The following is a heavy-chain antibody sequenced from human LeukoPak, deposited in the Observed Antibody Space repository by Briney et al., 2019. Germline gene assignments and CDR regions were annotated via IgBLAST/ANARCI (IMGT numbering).Heavy chain of an antibody. V-gene: IGHV3-7*01. J-gene: IGHJ4*02. Sequence: GGSLRLSCAASGFTFSSYWMSWVRQAPGKGLEWVASIKQDGSEKYYVDSVKGRFTISRDNAKNSLYLQMNSLRAEDTAVYYCAYSSGYYWENFVYWGQETLVTVSS. CDR2: IKQDGSEK. CDR1: GFTFSSYW. CDR3: AYSSGYYWENFVY. D-gene: IGHD3-22*01.